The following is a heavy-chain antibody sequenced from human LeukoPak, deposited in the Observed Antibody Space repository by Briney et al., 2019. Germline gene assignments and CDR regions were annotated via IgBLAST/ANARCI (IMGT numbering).Heavy chain of an antibody. CDR3: ATRASVRCSGGSCYSEYWYFDL. D-gene: IGHD2-15*01. Sequence: ASVKVSCKASGYTFTSYGISWVRQAPGQGLEWMGWISAYNGNTNYAQKLQGRVTMTEDTSTDTAYMELSSLRSEDTAVYYCATRASVRCSGGSCYSEYWYFDLWGRGTLVTVSS. J-gene: IGHJ2*01. V-gene: IGHV1-18*04. CDR2: ISAYNGNT. CDR1: GYTFTSYG.